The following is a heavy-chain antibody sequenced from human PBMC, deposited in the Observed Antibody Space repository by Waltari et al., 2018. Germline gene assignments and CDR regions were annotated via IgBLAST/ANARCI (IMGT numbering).Heavy chain of an antibody. CDR3: ATYIGASIGTAAFDV. CDR2: MSYKGAT. CDR1: GGSITSNRHY. Sequence: QLQLQESGPGLGKPSETLSLTCIVSGGSITSNRHYWAWIHQPPGQGLEWIGTMSYKGATYSSPSLKSRVTVSRDTSKNHLSLTLGSVTAADTAVYYCATYIGASIGTAAFDVWGQGTMVTVSS. D-gene: IGHD5-12*01. J-gene: IGHJ3*01. V-gene: IGHV4-39*02.